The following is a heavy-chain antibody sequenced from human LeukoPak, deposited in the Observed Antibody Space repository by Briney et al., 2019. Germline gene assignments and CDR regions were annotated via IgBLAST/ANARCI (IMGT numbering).Heavy chain of an antibody. D-gene: IGHD2-2*01. V-gene: IGHV4-39*01. Sequence: SETLSLTCTVSGGSISTSSYYWGWIRQPPGKGLEWIGEINHSGGTNYNPSLKSRVTISLDTSKNQISVKLTSVTAADTAVYFCARPGYCSASTCSGPFDIWSQGSMVTVSS. CDR1: GGSISTSSYY. J-gene: IGHJ3*02. CDR3: ARPGYCSASTCSGPFDI. CDR2: INHSGGT.